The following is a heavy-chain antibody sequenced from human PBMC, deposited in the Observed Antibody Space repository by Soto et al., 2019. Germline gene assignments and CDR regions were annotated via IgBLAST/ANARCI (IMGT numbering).Heavy chain of an antibody. Sequence: PGRSLRLSCAASGFTFSDHYMTWIRQAPGKGLEWISYINPTGSYTHYADSVKGRFSISRDNAENSLYLQMNSLRPEDTALYYCARGHHSMDVWGQGAKGTVS. CDR1: GFTFSDHY. CDR2: INPTGSYT. J-gene: IGHJ6*02. V-gene: IGHV3-11*06. CDR3: ARGHHSMDV.